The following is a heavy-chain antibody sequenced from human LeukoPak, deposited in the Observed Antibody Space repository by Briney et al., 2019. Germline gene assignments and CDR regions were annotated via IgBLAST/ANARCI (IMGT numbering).Heavy chain of an antibody. CDR2: ISSSGNTI. V-gene: IGHV3-48*03. J-gene: IGHJ4*02. D-gene: IGHD6-13*01. CDR3: ATCPPSSRYYFDF. Sequence: GGSLRLSCAASRFTFSNYEMHWVRQAPGKGLEWLSYISSSGNTIYYADSVKGRFTISRDNSKNSLYLQMNSLRAEDTAVYYCATCPPSSRYYFDFWGQGALVTVS. CDR1: RFTFSNYE.